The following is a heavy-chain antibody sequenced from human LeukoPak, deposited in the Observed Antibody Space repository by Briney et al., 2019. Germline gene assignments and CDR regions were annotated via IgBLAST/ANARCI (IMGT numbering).Heavy chain of an antibody. D-gene: IGHD4-17*01. CDR1: GFTFSDYY. Sequence: GGSLRLSCAASGFTFSDYYMSWIRQAPGKGLEWVSDISSRSSYTNYADSVKGRFTIPRDNAKSSLYLQMNTLRAEDTAVYYCARGELTVYGDPAYFDNWGQGTLVTVSS. CDR2: ISSRSSYT. V-gene: IGHV3-11*06. CDR3: ARGELTVYGDPAYFDN. J-gene: IGHJ4*02.